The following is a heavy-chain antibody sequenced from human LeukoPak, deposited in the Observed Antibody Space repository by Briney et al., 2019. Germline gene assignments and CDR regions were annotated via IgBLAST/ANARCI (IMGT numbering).Heavy chain of an antibody. V-gene: IGHV3-7*01. CDR1: RFTFSSDW. Sequence: GGSLRLSCAASRFTFSSDWMSWVRQAPGKGLEWVANINQDGSENYYVDSVEGRFTISRDNAKNSLYLQMNSLRAEDTAVYYCARRALYYYMDVWGKGTTVTVSS. CDR3: ARRALYYYMDV. J-gene: IGHJ6*03. CDR2: INQDGSEN.